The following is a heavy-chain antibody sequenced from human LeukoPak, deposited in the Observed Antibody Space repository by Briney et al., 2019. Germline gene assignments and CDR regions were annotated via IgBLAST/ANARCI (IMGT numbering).Heavy chain of an antibody. Sequence: GGSLRLSCAASGFIFSSYWMSWVRQAPGKGLEWVANIKQDGSEKYYVDSVKGRFTISRDNAKNSLYLQMNSLRAEDTAVYYCARDPQTTTVTSYFDYWGQGTLVTVSS. CDR2: IKQDGSEK. CDR1: GFIFSSYW. V-gene: IGHV3-7*05. D-gene: IGHD4-11*01. CDR3: ARDPQTTTVTSYFDY. J-gene: IGHJ4*02.